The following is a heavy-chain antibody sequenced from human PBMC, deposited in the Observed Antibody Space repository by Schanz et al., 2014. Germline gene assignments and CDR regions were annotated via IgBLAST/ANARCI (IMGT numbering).Heavy chain of an antibody. D-gene: IGHD6-13*01. CDR3: ARGRQQLGSFDY. V-gene: IGHV4-59*12. Sequence: QVQLQESGPGLVKPSETLSLTCNVSGDSIRSYYWSWIRQPPGKGLEWIGDIGHSGNTKDNPSLKSRVTMSVEPSKTQCSLNLSSVTAADTAVYYCARGRQQLGSFDYWGPGTLVSVSS. J-gene: IGHJ4*02. CDR2: IGHSGNT. CDR1: GDSIRSYY.